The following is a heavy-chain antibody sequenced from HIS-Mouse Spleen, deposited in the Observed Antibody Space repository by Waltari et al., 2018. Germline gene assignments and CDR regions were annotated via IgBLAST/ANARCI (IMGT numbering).Heavy chain of an antibody. CDR1: GGSISSSSYY. J-gene: IGHJ2*01. V-gene: IGHV4-39*07. Sequence: QLQLQESGPGLVKPSETLSLTCTVSGGSISSSSYYWGWIRQPPGKGLEWIGSIYYSGGTHDNPSLKSRVTISVDTSKNQFSLKLSSVTAADTAVYYCAREIPYSSSWYDWYFDLWGRGTLVTVSS. CDR2: IYYSGGT. CDR3: AREIPYSSSWYDWYFDL. D-gene: IGHD6-13*01.